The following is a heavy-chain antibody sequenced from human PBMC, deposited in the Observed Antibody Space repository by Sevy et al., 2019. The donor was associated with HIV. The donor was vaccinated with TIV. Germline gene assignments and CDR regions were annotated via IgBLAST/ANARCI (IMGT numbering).Heavy chain of an antibody. Sequence: ASVKVSCKASGYTFTGYYMHWVRQAPGQGLERMGWINPNSGGTNYAQKFQGRVTMTRDTSISTAYMELSRLRSDDTAVYYCARAFGYYDFWSGYSRATNWFDPWGQGTLVTVSS. CDR2: INPNSGGT. V-gene: IGHV1-2*02. D-gene: IGHD3-3*01. CDR3: ARAFGYYDFWSGYSRATNWFDP. J-gene: IGHJ5*02. CDR1: GYTFTGYY.